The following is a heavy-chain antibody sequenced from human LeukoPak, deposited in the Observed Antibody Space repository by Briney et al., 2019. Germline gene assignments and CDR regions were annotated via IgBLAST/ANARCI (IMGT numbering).Heavy chain of an antibody. CDR2: ISSSGSTI. CDR1: GFTFSDYY. D-gene: IGHD5-18*01. V-gene: IGHV3-11*01. Sequence: PGGSLRLSCAASGFTFSDYYMSWIRQAPGKGLEWVSYISSSGSTIYYADSAKGRFTISRDNAKNSLYLQMNSLRAEDTAVYYCARDPNGDTAMVTDADSVDYWGQGTLVTVSS. CDR3: ARDPNGDTAMVTDADSVDY. J-gene: IGHJ4*02.